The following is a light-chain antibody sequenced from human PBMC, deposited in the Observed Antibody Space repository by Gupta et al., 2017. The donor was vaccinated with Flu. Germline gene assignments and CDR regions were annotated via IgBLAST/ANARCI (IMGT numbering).Light chain of an antibody. CDR2: AAT. J-gene: IGKJ5*01. CDR1: QGIASW. Sequence: PSYVSASVGDKVTITGRASQGIASWLAWYQQKPGKVPELLIYAATTLHTGVPSRFSGSGSGTGFNLTITGLQPEDFATYYCQQDSSFPFTFGQGTRLENK. V-gene: IGKV1-12*02. CDR3: QQDSSFPFT.